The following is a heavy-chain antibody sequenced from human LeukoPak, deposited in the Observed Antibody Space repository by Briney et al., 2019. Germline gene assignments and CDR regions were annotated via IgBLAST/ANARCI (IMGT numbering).Heavy chain of an antibody. J-gene: IGHJ1*01. Sequence: ASVKVSCKASGYTFTSYYMHWVRQAPGQGLEWMGIINPSGGSTSDAQKFQGRVTMTRDTSTSTVYMELSSLRSEDTAVYYCAREPGYDSSDYYSAYFQHWGQGTLVTVSS. V-gene: IGHV1-46*01. D-gene: IGHD3-22*01. CDR1: GYTFTSYY. CDR3: AREPGYDSSDYYSAYFQH. CDR2: INPSGGST.